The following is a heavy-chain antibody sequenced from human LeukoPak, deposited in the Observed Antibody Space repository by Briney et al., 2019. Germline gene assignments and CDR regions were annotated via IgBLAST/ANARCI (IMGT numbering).Heavy chain of an antibody. Sequence: ASVKVSCKASGYTFTSHGISWVRQAPGQGLEWMGWISAYNGNTNYAQKLQGRVTMTTDTSTSTAYMELRSLRSDDTAVYYCARDRHYYGSGSFDYWGQGTLVTVSS. V-gene: IGHV1-18*01. J-gene: IGHJ4*02. CDR3: ARDRHYYGSGSFDY. CDR2: ISAYNGNT. CDR1: GYTFTSHG. D-gene: IGHD3-10*01.